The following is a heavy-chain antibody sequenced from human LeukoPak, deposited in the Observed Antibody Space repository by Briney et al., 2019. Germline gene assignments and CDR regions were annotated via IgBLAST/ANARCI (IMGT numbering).Heavy chain of an antibody. Sequence: GGSLRLSCAASGFIFRSYWMSWVRQAPGKGLEWVSVIYSGGSTYYADSVKGRFTISRDNSKNTLYLQVNSLRAEDTAVYYCARGGDSSGYYRRDWFDPWGQGTLVTVSS. CDR3: ARGGDSSGYYRRDWFDP. D-gene: IGHD3-22*01. V-gene: IGHV3-66*01. J-gene: IGHJ5*02. CDR2: IYSGGST. CDR1: GFIFRSYW.